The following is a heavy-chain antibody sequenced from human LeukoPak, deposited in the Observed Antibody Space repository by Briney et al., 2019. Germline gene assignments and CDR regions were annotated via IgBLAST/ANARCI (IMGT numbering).Heavy chain of an antibody. Sequence: GGSLRPSCAASGFTFSSYSMNWVRQAPGKGLEWVSSISSSSSYIYYADSVKGRFTISRDNAKNSLYLQMNRLRAEDTAVYYCASSPLIAAAKAWFDPWGQGTLVTVSS. V-gene: IGHV3-21*01. J-gene: IGHJ5*02. CDR2: ISSSSSYI. CDR1: GFTFSSYS. CDR3: ASSPLIAAAKAWFDP. D-gene: IGHD6-13*01.